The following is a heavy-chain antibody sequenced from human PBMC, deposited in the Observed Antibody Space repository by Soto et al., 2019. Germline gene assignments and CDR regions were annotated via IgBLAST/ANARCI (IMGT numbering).Heavy chain of an antibody. Sequence: SVKVSCKASGFTFTSSAVQWVRQARGQRLEWIGWIVVGSGNTNYAQKFQERVTITRDMSTSTAYMELSSLRSEDTAVYYCAAEGWYYYGSGSPNMDVWGQGTTVTVSS. CDR1: GFTFTSSA. J-gene: IGHJ6*02. D-gene: IGHD3-10*01. CDR3: AAEGWYYYGSGSPNMDV. V-gene: IGHV1-58*01. CDR2: IVVGSGNT.